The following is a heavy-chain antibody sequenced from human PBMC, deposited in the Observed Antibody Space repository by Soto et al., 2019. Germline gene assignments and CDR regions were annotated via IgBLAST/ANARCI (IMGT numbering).Heavy chain of an antibody. CDR1: GYSFTSYW. V-gene: IGHV5-10-1*01. Sequence: GESLKISCKGSGYSFTSYWISWVRQMPGKGLGWMGRIDPSDSYTNYSPSFQGHVTISADKSISTAYLQWSSLKASDTAMYYCARHKSRYSSGWYDYYYYGMDVWGQGTTVTVSS. CDR2: IDPSDSYT. CDR3: ARHKSRYSSGWYDYYYYGMDV. J-gene: IGHJ6*02. D-gene: IGHD6-19*01.